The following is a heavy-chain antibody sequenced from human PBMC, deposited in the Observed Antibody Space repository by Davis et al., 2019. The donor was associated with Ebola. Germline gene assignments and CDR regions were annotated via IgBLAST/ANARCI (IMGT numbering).Heavy chain of an antibody. CDR2: ISWNSGSI. CDR3: ARGEGVVTAKAEYFQH. Sequence: SLKISCAASGFTFDDYAMHWVRQAPGKGLEWVSGISWNSGSIGYADSVKGRFTISRDNSKNTLYLQMNSLRAEDTAVYYCARGEGVVTAKAEYFQHWGQGTLVTVSS. D-gene: IGHD2-21*02. V-gene: IGHV3-9*01. CDR1: GFTFDDYA. J-gene: IGHJ1*01.